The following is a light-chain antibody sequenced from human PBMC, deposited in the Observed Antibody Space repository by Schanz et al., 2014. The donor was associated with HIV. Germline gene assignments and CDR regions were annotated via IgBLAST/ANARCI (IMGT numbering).Light chain of an antibody. CDR2: EVS. V-gene: IGLV2-8*01. CDR1: SSDVGGYNY. J-gene: IGLJ2*01. CDR3: SSYAGSNNLV. Sequence: QSALTQPPSASGSPGQSVTISCTGTSSDVGGYNYVSWYQQHPGKAPKLMIYEVSKRPSGVPGRFSGSKSGNTASLTVSGHQAEDEADYYCSSYAGSNNLVFGGGTKLTVL.